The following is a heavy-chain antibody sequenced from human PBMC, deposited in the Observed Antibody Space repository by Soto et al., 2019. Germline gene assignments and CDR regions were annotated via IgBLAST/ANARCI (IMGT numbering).Heavy chain of an antibody. J-gene: IGHJ4*02. V-gene: IGHV1-69*06. Sequence: GASVKVSCKASGVTFSSYAISWVRQAPGQGLEWMGGIIPIFGTANYAQKFQGRVTITADKSTSTAYMELSSLRSEDTAVYYCAIPSLGYDILTGYYNPFDYWGQGTLVTVSS. D-gene: IGHD3-9*01. CDR2: IIPIFGTA. CDR3: AIPSLGYDILTGYYNPFDY. CDR1: GVTFSSYA.